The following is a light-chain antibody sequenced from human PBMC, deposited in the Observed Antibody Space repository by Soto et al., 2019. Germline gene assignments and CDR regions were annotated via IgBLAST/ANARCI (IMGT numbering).Light chain of an antibody. CDR1: SSNIGAGYD. V-gene: IGLV1-40*01. CDR2: GNS. Sequence: QSALTQPPSVSGAPGQRVTISCTGSSSNIGAGYDVHWYQQLPGTAPKLLIYGNSNRPSGVPDRFSGSKSGTSASLAISGLQSEDEADYYCAAWDGSLNGQVFGTGTKVTVL. J-gene: IGLJ1*01. CDR3: AAWDGSLNGQV.